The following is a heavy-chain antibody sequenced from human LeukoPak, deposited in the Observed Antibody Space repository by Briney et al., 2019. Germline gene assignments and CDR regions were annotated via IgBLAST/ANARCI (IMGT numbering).Heavy chain of an antibody. CDR3: AREGSSSSWELDY. CDR1: GFTFSSYS. J-gene: IGHJ4*02. V-gene: IGHV3-48*01. D-gene: IGHD6-13*01. Sequence: GGSLRLSCAASGFTFSSYSMNWVRQAPGKGLEWVSYISSSSSTIYYADSVKGRFTISRDNSKNTLYLQMNSLRAEDTAVYYCAREGSSSSWELDYWGQGTLVTVSS. CDR2: ISSSSSTI.